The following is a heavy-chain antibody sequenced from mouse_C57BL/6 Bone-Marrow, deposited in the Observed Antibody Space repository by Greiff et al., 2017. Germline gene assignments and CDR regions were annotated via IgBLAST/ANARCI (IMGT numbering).Heavy chain of an antibody. D-gene: IGHD1-1*01. Sequence: QVQLQQSGAELARPGASVKLSCKASGYTFTSFGISWVKQRTGQGLEWIGELYPRSGNTYYNEKFKGKATLTAGKSSSTAYMELRSLTSEDSAVYFCARPDYYGSSYVDWYFDVWGTGTTVTVSS. V-gene: IGHV1-81*01. CDR2: LYPRSGNT. CDR3: ARPDYYGSSYVDWYFDV. CDR1: GYTFTSFG. J-gene: IGHJ1*03.